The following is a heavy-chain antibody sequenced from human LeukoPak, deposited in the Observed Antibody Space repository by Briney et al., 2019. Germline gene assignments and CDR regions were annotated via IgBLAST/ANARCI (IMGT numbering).Heavy chain of an antibody. CDR3: TADDASKVAPFDY. J-gene: IGHJ4*02. CDR2: IKDKGGDEET. V-gene: IGHV3-15*01. Sequence: GGSLRLSCAASGFPFNYAWMSWFRQAPGKGLEWVARIKDKGGDEETDYDAPVKGRFTISRDDSKNTLYLQMNSLKTDDTAMYYCTADDASKVAPFDYWGQGTLVTVSS. CDR1: GFPFNYAW. D-gene: IGHD5-12*01.